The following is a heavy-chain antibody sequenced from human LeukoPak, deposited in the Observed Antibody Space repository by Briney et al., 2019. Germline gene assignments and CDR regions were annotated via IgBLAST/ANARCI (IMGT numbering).Heavy chain of an antibody. CDR1: GGSIRSSYYY. CDR3: ARVNYYDSSGYPPAFDI. V-gene: IGHV4-39*07. D-gene: IGHD3-22*01. Sequence: PSETLSLTCTVSGGSIRSSYYYWGWIRQPPGKGLEWIGSIYDSGSTYYNPSLKSRVTISVDTSKNQFSLKLSSVTAADTAVYYCARVNYYDSSGYPPAFDIWGQGTMVTVSS. CDR2: IYDSGST. J-gene: IGHJ3*02.